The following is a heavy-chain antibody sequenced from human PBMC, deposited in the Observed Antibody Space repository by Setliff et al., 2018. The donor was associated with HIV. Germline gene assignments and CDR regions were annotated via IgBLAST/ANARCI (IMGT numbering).Heavy chain of an antibody. CDR1: GGSISRFY. CDR3: ARGFDHGDYEESGYVFYYMDV. CDR2: IYYGGT. Sequence: SETLSLTCTVSGGSISRFYWSWIRQPPGKGLEWIGSIYYGGTNYSPSLRSRFTISLDTSKNQFSLRLSSVTAADTALYFCARGFDHGDYEESGYVFYYMDVWGKGTAVTVSS. V-gene: IGHV4-59*01. J-gene: IGHJ6*03. D-gene: IGHD4-17*01.